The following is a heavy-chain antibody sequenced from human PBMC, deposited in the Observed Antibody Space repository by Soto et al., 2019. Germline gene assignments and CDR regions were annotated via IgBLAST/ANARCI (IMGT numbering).Heavy chain of an antibody. D-gene: IGHD5-12*01. CDR3: ARGAVSGYDFDH. J-gene: IGHJ4*02. V-gene: IGHV3-21*01. CDR1: GFSFNTYT. Sequence: GGSLRLSCAASGFSFNTYTMNWVRQAPGKGLEWISSISGSSDFINFADSMKGRFTISRDNAKNSLYLHISSLGAEDTAVYYCARGAVSGYDFDHWGRGTLVTVSS. CDR2: ISGSSDFI.